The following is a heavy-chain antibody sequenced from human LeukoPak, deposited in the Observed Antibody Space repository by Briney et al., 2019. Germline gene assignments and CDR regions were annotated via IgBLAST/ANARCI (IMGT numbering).Heavy chain of an antibody. CDR3: ARVYSGYEDY. CDR1: GFTFSRFW. D-gene: IGHD5-12*01. J-gene: IGHJ4*02. Sequence: GGSLRLSCAASGFTFSRFWMAWVRQATGKGLEWVANIKQDGSEKYYVDSVKGRFTISRDNAKNSLYLQMNSLRAEDTAVYYCARVYSGYEDYWGQGTLVTVSS. V-gene: IGHV3-7*01. CDR2: IKQDGSEK.